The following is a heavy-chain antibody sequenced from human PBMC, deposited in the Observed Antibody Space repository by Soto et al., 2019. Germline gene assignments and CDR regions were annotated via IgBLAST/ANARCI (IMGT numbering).Heavy chain of an antibody. CDR2: INAGNGNT. Sequence: ASVKVSCKAPGYTFTSYAMHWVRQAPGQRLEWMGWINAGNGNTKYSQKFQGRVTITRDTSASTAYMELSSLRSEDTAVYYCARVLYCSSGSCSPGYFDYSGQGTLGSGFS. CDR3: ARVLYCSSGSCSPGYFDY. D-gene: IGHD2-15*01. CDR1: GYTFTSYA. V-gene: IGHV1-3*01. J-gene: IGHJ4*02.